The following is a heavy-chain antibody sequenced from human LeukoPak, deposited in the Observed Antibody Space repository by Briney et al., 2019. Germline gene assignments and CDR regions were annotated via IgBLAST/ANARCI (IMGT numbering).Heavy chain of an antibody. CDR2: VGRMYNREST. CDR3: ARDRSSRTYCYDSSGYYRDDAFDI. J-gene: IGHJ3*02. V-gene: IGHV4-61*02. Sequence: SETLSLTCTVSGGSIGSGTYYWNWIRQPAGKGLEWIGRVGRMYNRESTNYNPSLKSPVTISLDTSKNQFSLKLSSVTAADTAVYYCARDRSSRTYCYDSSGYYRDDAFDIWGQGTMVTVSS. CDR1: GGSIGSGTYY. D-gene: IGHD3-22*01.